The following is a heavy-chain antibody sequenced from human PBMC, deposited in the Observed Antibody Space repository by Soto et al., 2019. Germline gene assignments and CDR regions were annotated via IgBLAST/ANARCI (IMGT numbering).Heavy chain of an antibody. J-gene: IGHJ5*02. CDR1: GYPITSHC. Sequence: PSETLSLTYIVFGYPITSHCWSWIRQPPGRGLQWIGHLCYSGSTNYNPSLKRRDTISVDTSKNQFSRNLSSVTAADTAVYYCEREMGTWLLNAVLEPWGQGTLVTVSS. CDR2: LCYSGST. V-gene: IGHV4-59*11. CDR3: EREMGTWLLNAVLEP. D-gene: IGHD3-9*01.